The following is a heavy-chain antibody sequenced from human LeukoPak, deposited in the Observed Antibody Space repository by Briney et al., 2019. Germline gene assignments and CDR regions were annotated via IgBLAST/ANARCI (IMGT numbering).Heavy chain of an antibody. D-gene: IGHD3-10*01. CDR2: INHSGST. CDR1: GGSFSGYY. CDR3: ARAGFGLAPLRGTPFDY. V-gene: IGHV4-34*01. J-gene: IGHJ4*02. Sequence: SETLSLTCAVYGGSFSGYYWSWIRQSPGKGLEWIGEINHSGSTNYNPSLKSRVTISVDTSKNQFSLKLSSVTAADTAVYYCARAGFGLAPLRGTPFDYWGQGTLVTVSS.